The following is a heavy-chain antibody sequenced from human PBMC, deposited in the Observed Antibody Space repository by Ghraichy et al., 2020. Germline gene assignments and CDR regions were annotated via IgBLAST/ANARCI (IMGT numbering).Heavy chain of an antibody. CDR1: GGSFSSYY. CDR2: IYYSGST. Sequence: SETLSLTCTVSGGSFSSYYWSWIRQPPGKGLEWIGYIYYSGSTNYNPSLKSRVTISVDTSKNKFSLKLSTVTAADTAVYYCARAGRIIMVRGVIPPPHHTDAFDIWGQGTMVTVSS. CDR3: ARAGRIIMVRGVIPPPHHTDAFDI. V-gene: IGHV4-59*01. J-gene: IGHJ3*02. D-gene: IGHD3-10*01.